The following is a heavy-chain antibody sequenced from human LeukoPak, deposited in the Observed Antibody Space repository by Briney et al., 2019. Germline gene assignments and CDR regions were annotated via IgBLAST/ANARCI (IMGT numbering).Heavy chain of an antibody. Sequence: SETLSLTCTVSGGSISSYYWSWIRQPAGKGLEWIGRIYTSGSTNYNPSLKSRVTMSVDTSKNQFSLKLSSVTAGDTAVYYCAGADNTYYYDSSGNFDYWGQGTLVTVSS. CDR2: IYTSGST. CDR1: GGSISSYY. D-gene: IGHD3-22*01. J-gene: IGHJ4*02. V-gene: IGHV4-4*07. CDR3: AGADNTYYYDSSGNFDY.